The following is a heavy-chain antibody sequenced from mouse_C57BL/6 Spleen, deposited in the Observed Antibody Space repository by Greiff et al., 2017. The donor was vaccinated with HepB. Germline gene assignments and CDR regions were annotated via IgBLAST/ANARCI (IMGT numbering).Heavy chain of an antibody. Sequence: VQLKQSGPELVKPGASVKISCKASGYSFTGYYMNWVKQSPEKSLEWIGEINPSTGGTTYNQKFKAKATLTVDKSSSTAYMQLKSLTSEDSAVYDCARRGGSSYYAMDYWGQGTSVTVSS. V-gene: IGHV1-42*01. CDR2: INPSTGGT. J-gene: IGHJ4*01. D-gene: IGHD1-1*01. CDR1: GYSFTGYY. CDR3: ARRGGSSYYAMDY.